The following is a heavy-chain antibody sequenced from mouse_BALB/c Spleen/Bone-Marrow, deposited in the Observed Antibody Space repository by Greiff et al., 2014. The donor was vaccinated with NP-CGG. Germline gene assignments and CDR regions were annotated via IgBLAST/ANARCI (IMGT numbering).Heavy chain of an antibody. CDR3: ARQGTLDY. Sequence: EVQRVESGGGLVQPGGSLKLSCATSGLTFRDYYMYWVRQAPEKRLEWVAYISNGGGSTYYPDTVKGRFTISRDNAKNTLYLQMSRLKSEDTAMYYCARQGTLDYWGQGTSVTVSS. J-gene: IGHJ4*01. CDR2: ISNGGGST. V-gene: IGHV5-12*02. CDR1: GLTFRDYY.